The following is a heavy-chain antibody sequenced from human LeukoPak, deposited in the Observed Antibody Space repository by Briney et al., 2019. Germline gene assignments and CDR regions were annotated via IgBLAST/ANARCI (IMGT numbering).Heavy chain of an antibody. CDR1: GYTFTSYY. J-gene: IGHJ5*02. V-gene: IGHV1-46*01. D-gene: IGHD3-10*01. CDR2: INPSGGSA. Sequence: GASVKVSCKASGYTFTSYYMHWVRQAPGQGLEWMGIINPSGGSASNAQKFQGRVTMTRDTSTSTVYMELSSLRSEDTAVYYCARDLRFGEPHNWFVPWGQGTLVTVSS. CDR3: ARDLRFGEPHNWFVP.